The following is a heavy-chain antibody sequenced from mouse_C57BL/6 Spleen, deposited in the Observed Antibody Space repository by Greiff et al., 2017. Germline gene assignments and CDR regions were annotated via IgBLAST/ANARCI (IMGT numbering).Heavy chain of an antibody. CDR1: GFTFSDYY. CDR2: INYDGSST. J-gene: IGHJ1*03. V-gene: IGHV5-16*01. CDR3: AREEDYYGVWYFDV. D-gene: IGHD1-1*01. Sequence: EVQRVESEGGLVQPGSSMKLSCTASGFTFSDYYMAWVRQVPEKGLEWVANINYDGSSTYYLDSLKSRFIISRDNAKNILYLQMSSLKSEDTATYYCAREEDYYGVWYFDVWGTGTTVTVSS.